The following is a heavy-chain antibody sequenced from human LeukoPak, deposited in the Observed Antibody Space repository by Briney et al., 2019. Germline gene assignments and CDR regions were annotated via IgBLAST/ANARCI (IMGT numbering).Heavy chain of an antibody. CDR1: GFTFSNTW. CDR3: ARGSGVQVWSSLDY. V-gene: IGHV3-21*01. J-gene: IGHJ4*02. D-gene: IGHD5-18*01. Sequence: GGSLRLSCAASGFTFSNTWMNWVRQAPGKGLAWVSSISSSGSYIYYADSVKGRFTFSRDNAKNSLYLQMNSLRAEDTAVYYCARGSGVQVWSSLDYWGQGTLVTVSS. CDR2: ISSSGSYI.